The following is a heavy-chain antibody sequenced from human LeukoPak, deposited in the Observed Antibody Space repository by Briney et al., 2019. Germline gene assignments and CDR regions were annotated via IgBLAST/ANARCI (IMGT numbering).Heavy chain of an antibody. CDR3: SSAPAADSDILSGEIAPSQDFDY. D-gene: IGHD3-9*01. Sequence: PGGSLRLSCAASRVTPSSDSMRSGCQAPGKGLEWVSSISSSSSYIYYADSVKGRFTISRDNAKNSLYLQMNSLRAEDTADHNCSSAPAADSDILSGEIAPSQDFDYWAQGTLVTVSP. CDR1: RVTPSSDS. J-gene: IGHJ4*02. CDR2: ISSSSSYI. V-gene: IGHV3-21*01.